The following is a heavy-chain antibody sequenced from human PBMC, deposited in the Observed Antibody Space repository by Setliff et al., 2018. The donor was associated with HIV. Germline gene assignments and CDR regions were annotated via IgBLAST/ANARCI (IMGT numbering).Heavy chain of an antibody. CDR3: ARLGRAIDDGGSSLRLDF. J-gene: IGHJ4*02. CDR2: ISSSGTT. V-gene: IGHV4-4*09. D-gene: IGHD2-21*01. CDR1: DDSFSNYD. Sequence: SETLSLTCVVSDDSFSNYDWTWIRQSPGKALEWIGYISSSGTTNYNPSLRIRVTISMETSNTRFSLWLRSATAADTATYFCARLGRAIDDGGSSLRLDFWGQGRLVTVSS.